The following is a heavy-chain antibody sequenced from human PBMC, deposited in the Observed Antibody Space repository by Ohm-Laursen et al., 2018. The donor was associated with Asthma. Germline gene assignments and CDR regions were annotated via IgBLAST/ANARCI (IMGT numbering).Heavy chain of an antibody. D-gene: IGHD3-10*01. CDR3: AKDLETYGSYLGDSGGIDY. CDR1: GLTFNANA. V-gene: IGHV3-30*18. Sequence: SLRLSCTASGLTFNANAFHWVRQAPGKGLEWVAIISFDGSKKYYAESVKGRFTISRDNSKNTVSLQMNSLRVEDTAVYYCAKDLETYGSYLGDSGGIDYWGQGTLVTVSS. CDR2: ISFDGSKK. J-gene: IGHJ4*02.